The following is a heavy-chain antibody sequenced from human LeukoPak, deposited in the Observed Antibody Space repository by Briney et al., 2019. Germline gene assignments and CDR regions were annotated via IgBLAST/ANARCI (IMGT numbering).Heavy chain of an antibody. J-gene: IGHJ6*03. Sequence: GGCLRLSCAASGFTFSSYWLSWVRQAPGKGLEWVANIKHDGSEKYYMDSVKGRFTISRDNSKNTLYLQMNSLRAEDTAVYYCAKDSGNYHYYMDVWGKGTTVTVSS. D-gene: IGHD3-10*01. CDR2: IKHDGSEK. CDR1: GFTFSSYW. CDR3: AKDSGNYHYYMDV. V-gene: IGHV3-7*01.